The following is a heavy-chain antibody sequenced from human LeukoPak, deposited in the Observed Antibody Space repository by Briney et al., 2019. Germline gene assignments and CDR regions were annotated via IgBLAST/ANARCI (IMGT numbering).Heavy chain of an antibody. D-gene: IGHD3-10*01. J-gene: IGHJ3*02. CDR2: FDPEDGET. Sequence: ASVKVSSKVSGYTLTELSMHWVRQAPGKGLEWMGGFDPEDGETIYAQKFQGRVTMTEDTSTDTAYMELSSLRSEDTAVYYCATRSGSHDAFDIWGQGTMVTVSS. CDR1: GYTLTELS. V-gene: IGHV1-24*01. CDR3: ATRSGSHDAFDI.